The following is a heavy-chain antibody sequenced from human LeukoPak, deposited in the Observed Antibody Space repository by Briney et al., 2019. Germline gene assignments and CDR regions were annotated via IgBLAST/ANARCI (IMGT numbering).Heavy chain of an antibody. V-gene: IGHV1-2*02. CDR2: INPNSGGT. CDR1: GYTFTGYY. CDR3: ARELDPYYFDY. J-gene: IGHJ4*02. Sequence: ASVKVSCKASGYTFTGYYMHWVRQAPGQGLEWMGWINPNSGGTNYAQKFQGRVTMTRDMSTSTVYMELSRLRSDDTAVYYCARELDPYYFDYWGQGTLVTVSS.